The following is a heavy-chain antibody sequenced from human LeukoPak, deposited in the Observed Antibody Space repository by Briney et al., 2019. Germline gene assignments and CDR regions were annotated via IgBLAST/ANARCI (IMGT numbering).Heavy chain of an antibody. V-gene: IGHV3-33*08. CDR3: ARDRGNDYFDS. Sequence: PGGSLRLSCAASGFTFSSYAMSWVRQAPGKRLEWLTFTWSDGRSEYYADSVKGRFSVSRDNSKNTVYLQIDSLRVEDTAVYYCARDRGNDYFDSWGQGTLVTVSS. J-gene: IGHJ4*02. CDR2: TWSDGRSE. CDR1: GFTFSSYA.